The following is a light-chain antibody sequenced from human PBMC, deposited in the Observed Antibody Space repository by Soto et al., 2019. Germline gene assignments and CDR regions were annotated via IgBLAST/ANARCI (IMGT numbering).Light chain of an antibody. Sequence: DIQMTQSPSTLSASVGDRVTITCRASQSISSGLAWYQQKPGKAPKLLIYDASSLESGVTSRFSGSGSGTEFTLTISSLQPDEFATYYCQQYNRYSRTFGKGNKVEIK. CDR1: QSISSG. J-gene: IGKJ1*01. CDR2: DAS. V-gene: IGKV1-5*01. CDR3: QQYNRYSRT.